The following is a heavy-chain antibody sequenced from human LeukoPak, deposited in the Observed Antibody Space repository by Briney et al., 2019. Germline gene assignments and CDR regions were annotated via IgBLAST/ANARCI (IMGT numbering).Heavy chain of an antibody. CDR3: ATYRQVLLPFES. J-gene: IGHJ4*02. V-gene: IGHV3-23*01. CDR2: IFPSGGEI. CDR1: GFAFSTFA. Sequence: GGSLRLSCAASGFAFSTFAMIWVRQPPGKGLEWVSSIFPSGGEIHYADSVRGRFTISRDNSKSTLSLQMNSLRAEDTAIYYCATYRQVLLPFESWGQGTLVTVSS. D-gene: IGHD2-8*02.